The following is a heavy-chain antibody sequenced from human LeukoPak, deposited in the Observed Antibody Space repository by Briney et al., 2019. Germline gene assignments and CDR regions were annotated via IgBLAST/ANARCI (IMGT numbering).Heavy chain of an antibody. V-gene: IGHV3-7*01. Sequence: GGSLRLSCAASGFTFSSYAMHWVRQAPGKGLEWVANMKQDGSEKFYVDSVKGRFTISRDNAKNSLSLQMDSLRAEDTAVYYCAREGDAFDIWGQGTMVTVSS. J-gene: IGHJ3*02. CDR2: MKQDGSEK. CDR1: GFTFSSYA. CDR3: AREGDAFDI.